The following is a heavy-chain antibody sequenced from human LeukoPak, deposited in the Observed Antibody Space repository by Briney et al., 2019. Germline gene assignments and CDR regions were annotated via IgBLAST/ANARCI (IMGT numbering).Heavy chain of an antibody. CDR1: GFTFSSYA. CDR3: ARVTIPSYYYYYMDV. Sequence: PGGSLRLCCAASGFTFSSYAMHWARQAPGKGLEYVSAISSNGGSTYYANSVKGRFTISRDNSKNTLYLQMGSLRAEDMAVYYCARVTIPSYYYYYMDVWGKGTTVTVSS. V-gene: IGHV3-64*01. J-gene: IGHJ6*03. D-gene: IGHD4/OR15-4a*01. CDR2: ISSNGGST.